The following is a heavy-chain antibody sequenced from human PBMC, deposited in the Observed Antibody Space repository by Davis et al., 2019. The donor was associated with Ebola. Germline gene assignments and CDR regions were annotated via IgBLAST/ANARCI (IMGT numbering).Heavy chain of an antibody. V-gene: IGHV3-53*01. CDR2: IYSGGST. CDR1: GFTVSSNY. D-gene: IGHD2-15*01. Sequence: GGSLTPSCAASGFTVSSNYMSWVRQAPGKGLEWVSVIYSGGSTYYADSVKGRFTISRDNSKNTLYLQMNSLRAEDTAVYYCAKVAARGVYWGQGTLVTVSS. J-gene: IGHJ4*02. CDR3: AKVAARGVY.